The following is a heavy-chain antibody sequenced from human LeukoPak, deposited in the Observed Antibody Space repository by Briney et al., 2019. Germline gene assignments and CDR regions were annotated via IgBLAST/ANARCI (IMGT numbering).Heavy chain of an antibody. CDR1: GFTFSSYS. J-gene: IGHJ3*02. V-gene: IGHV3-48*01. CDR2: ISGSSSTR. Sequence: GGSLRLSCAASGFTFSSYSMNWVRQAPGKGLEWVSYISGSSSTRYYADSVKGRFTISRDNAQNSLYLQMHSLRAEDTSVYYCARYGDYGDFDIWGQGTMVTVSS. CDR3: ARYGDYGDFDI. D-gene: IGHD4-17*01.